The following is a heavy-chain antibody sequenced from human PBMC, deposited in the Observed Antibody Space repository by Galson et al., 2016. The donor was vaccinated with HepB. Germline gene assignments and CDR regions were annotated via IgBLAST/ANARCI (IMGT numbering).Heavy chain of an antibody. Sequence: CAISGDSVSSNSAAWNWIRQSPSRGLEWLGRTYYRSKWYHDYAVSVKSRILINPDTSKNHFSLQLNPVTPEDTAVYYCARTKWGWVDPWGQGTLVTVSS. CDR2: TYYRSKWYH. CDR3: ARTKWGWVDP. J-gene: IGHJ5*02. D-gene: IGHD2-8*01. CDR1: GDSVSSNSAA. V-gene: IGHV6-1*01.